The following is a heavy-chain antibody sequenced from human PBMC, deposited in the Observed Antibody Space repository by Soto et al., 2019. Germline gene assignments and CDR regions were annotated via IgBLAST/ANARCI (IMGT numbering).Heavy chain of an antibody. CDR2: INGNGGGT. CDR1: GYTFTDYF. V-gene: IGHV1-2*02. CDR3: ARDPADSMIGIDY. Sequence: ASVKVSCKASGYTFTDYFMHWVRQAPGQGLEWMGWINGNGGGTSYAQKFQGRVAMTRDTSISTAYMELSSLTFDDTAVYYCARDPADSMIGIDYWGQGTLVTVSS. D-gene: IGHD3-16*01. J-gene: IGHJ4*02.